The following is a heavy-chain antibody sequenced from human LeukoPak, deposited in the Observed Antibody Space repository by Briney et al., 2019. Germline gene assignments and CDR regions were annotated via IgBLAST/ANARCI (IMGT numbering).Heavy chain of an antibody. D-gene: IGHD3-22*01. CDR1: SVSISTSNYY. CDR3: AKSNGYGLLDI. J-gene: IGHJ3*02. V-gene: IGHV4-39*07. Sequence: SENLSLTSTVSSVSISTSNYYWGWVRQPPEKTLWRIGNIFYRGSTYYSPSLNSLAAISPYTSTNKVSLKLNSVTPADTPVSFCAKSNGYGLLDICGQGRMVTVS. CDR2: IFYRGST.